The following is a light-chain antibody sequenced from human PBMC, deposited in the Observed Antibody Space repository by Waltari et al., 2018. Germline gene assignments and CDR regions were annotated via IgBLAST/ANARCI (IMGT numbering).Light chain of an antibody. J-gene: IGKJ1*01. CDR3: QQFATSPRT. CDR2: RSS. CDR1: QSVNSAY. V-gene: IGKV3-20*01. Sequence: EIVLPQSPDTLSLSPGERAPLPCRASQSVNSAYLAWYQQKPGQAPRLLIYRSSGRATGIPDRFSGSGSGTDFTLTISRLEPEDFAVYYCQQFATSPRTFGQGTKVEIK.